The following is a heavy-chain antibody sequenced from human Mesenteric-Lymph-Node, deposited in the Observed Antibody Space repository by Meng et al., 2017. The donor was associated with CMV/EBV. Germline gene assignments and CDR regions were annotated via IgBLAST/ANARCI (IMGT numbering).Heavy chain of an antibody. CDR2: INHSGST. D-gene: IGHD6-19*01. CDR1: GGSFSGYY. J-gene: IGHJ4*02. Sequence: GSLRLSCAVYGGSFSGYYWSWIRQPPGKGLEWIEEINHSGSTNYNPSLKSRVTISVDTSKNQFSLKLSSVTAADTAVYYCARLWSSGWYSRFDYWGQGTLVTVSS. V-gene: IGHV4-34*01. CDR3: ARLWSSGWYSRFDY.